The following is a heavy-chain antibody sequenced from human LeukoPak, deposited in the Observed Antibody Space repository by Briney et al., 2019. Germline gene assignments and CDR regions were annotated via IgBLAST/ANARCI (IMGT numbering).Heavy chain of an antibody. D-gene: IGHD2-2*01. J-gene: IGHJ4*02. CDR3: ARGTRNAFDY. CDR2: TYYRSKRFN. Sequence: SQTLSLTCAISGDIFSTNGAAAWNWFRQSPSRGLEWLGRTYYRSKRFNVHAVSVKSRMTLDADTSKNQFSLQLNSMTPEDTAVYYCARGTRNAFDYWGQGILVTVSS. V-gene: IGHV6-1*01. CDR1: GDIFSTNGAA.